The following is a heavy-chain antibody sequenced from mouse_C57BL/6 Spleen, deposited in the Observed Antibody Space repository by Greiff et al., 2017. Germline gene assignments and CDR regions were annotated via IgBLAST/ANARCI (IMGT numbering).Heavy chain of an antibody. CDR2: IYPGDGDT. CDR3: ARFGGGSSYYYAMDY. CDR1: GYAFSSSW. Sequence: QVQLQQSGPELVKPGASVKISCKASGYAFSSSWMNWVKQRPGKGLEWIGRIYPGDGDTNYNGKFKGKATLTADKSSSTAYMQLSSLTSEDSAVYFCARFGGGSSYYYAMDYWGQGTSVTVSS. V-gene: IGHV1-82*01. D-gene: IGHD1-1*01. J-gene: IGHJ4*01.